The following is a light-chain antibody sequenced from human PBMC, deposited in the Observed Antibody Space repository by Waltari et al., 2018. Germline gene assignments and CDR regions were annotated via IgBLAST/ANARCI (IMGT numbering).Light chain of an antibody. CDR2: AAS. J-gene: IGKJ4*01. Sequence: DIQMTQFPSSVSAYVGARVTITCRASQDISRWLAWYQQKPGKAPKFLIYAASNLQSGVPSRFSGTGSGTDFTLTISSLQPEDFATYYCQQANSFPLTFGGGTKVEIK. CDR1: QDISRW. CDR3: QQANSFPLT. V-gene: IGKV1-12*01.